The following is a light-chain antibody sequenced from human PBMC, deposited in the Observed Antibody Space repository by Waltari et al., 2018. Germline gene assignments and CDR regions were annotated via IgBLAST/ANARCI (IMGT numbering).Light chain of an antibody. Sequence: QSVLTQPPSASGTPGQRVTISCSGSSSNIGSNYIYWYQQLPGTAPKLLIYRNKQRPSGGPGRFSGSKSGTSASLAISGLRSEDEADYYCTTWDDSLSGYVFGTGTKVTVL. V-gene: IGLV1-47*01. CDR2: RNK. CDR1: SSNIGSNY. J-gene: IGLJ1*01. CDR3: TTWDDSLSGYV.